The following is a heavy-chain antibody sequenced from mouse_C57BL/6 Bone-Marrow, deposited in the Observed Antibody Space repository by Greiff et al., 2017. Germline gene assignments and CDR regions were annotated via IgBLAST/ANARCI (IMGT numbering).Heavy chain of an antibody. Sequence: VQLQQSGAELVKPGASVKLSCKASGYTFTEYTIHWVKQRSGQGLEWIGWFYPGSGSIKYNEKFKDKATLTADKSSSTVYMELSRLTSEDSAVYFCARHEVPPYYYGSSYFDYWGQGTTLTVSS. J-gene: IGHJ2*01. CDR3: ARHEVPPYYYGSSYFDY. CDR2: FYPGSGSI. CDR1: GYTFTEYT. D-gene: IGHD1-1*01. V-gene: IGHV1-62-2*01.